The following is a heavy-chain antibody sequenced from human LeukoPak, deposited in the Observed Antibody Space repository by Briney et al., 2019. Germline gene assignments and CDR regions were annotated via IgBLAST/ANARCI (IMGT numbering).Heavy chain of an antibody. Sequence: ASVKVTCKASGGTFSSNAFSWVRQAPGQGLEWMGWISAYNGNTNNAQKLQVRVTITTVTSTSPAYRERRSLRSDDAAVYYCARGDYGDPKDYWGQGTLLSVSS. CDR2: ISAYNGNT. CDR1: GGTFSSNA. V-gene: IGHV1-18*01. D-gene: IGHD4-17*01. CDR3: ARGDYGDPKDY. J-gene: IGHJ4*02.